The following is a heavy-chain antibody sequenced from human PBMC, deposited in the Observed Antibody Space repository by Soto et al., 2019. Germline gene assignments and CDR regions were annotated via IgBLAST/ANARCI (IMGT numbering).Heavy chain of an antibody. Sequence: VQLVESGGGLVQPGGSLRVSCAASGFTFSSYNMNWVRQAPGKGLEWVSYISGSSRTTIYYADSVKGRFTISRDNAENSLYLQMNSLRDEDTAVYYCARGGYDWNYFDYWGQGTLVTVSS. CDR3: ARGGYDWNYFDY. D-gene: IGHD5-12*01. V-gene: IGHV3-48*02. J-gene: IGHJ4*02. CDR2: ISGSSRTTI. CDR1: GFTFSSYN.